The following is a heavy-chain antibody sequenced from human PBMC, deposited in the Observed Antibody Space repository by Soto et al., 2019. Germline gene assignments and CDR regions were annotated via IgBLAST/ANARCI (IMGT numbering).Heavy chain of an antibody. V-gene: IGHV3-30-3*01. Sequence: GGSLRLCCAASGVTFSSSAMHWVRQAPGKGLEWVSVLSFDGTNKYDADSVKGRFTISRDNYKNTLYLEMNSLRPEDTAVYYCARDLGAPGHNAFEMWGQGTKVTVSS. CDR3: ARDLGAPGHNAFEM. J-gene: IGHJ3*02. CDR2: LSFDGTNK. CDR1: GVTFSSSA. D-gene: IGHD3-16*01.